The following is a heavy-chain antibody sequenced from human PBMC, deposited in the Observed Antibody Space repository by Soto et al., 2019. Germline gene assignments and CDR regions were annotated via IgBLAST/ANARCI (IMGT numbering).Heavy chain of an antibody. D-gene: IGHD2-2*03. J-gene: IGHJ5*02. V-gene: IGHV4-59*01. Sequence: ETLSLTCTVSGGSISSYYWSWIRQPPGKGLEWIGYIYYSGSTNYNPSLKSRVSISVDTSKNQFSLKLSSVTAADTAVYYCARDLGYCSSTSCYAWFDPWGQGTLVTVSS. CDR1: GGSISSYY. CDR2: IYYSGST. CDR3: ARDLGYCSSTSCYAWFDP.